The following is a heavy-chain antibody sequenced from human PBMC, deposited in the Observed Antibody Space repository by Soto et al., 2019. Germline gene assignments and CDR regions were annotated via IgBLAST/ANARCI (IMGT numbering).Heavy chain of an antibody. V-gene: IGHV3-7*01. CDR1: GFTFSSYR. CDR2: IKQDGSEK. J-gene: IGHJ4*02. CDR3: ARLVEQTQFDS. Sequence: EVQLVESGGGLVQPGGSLRLSCAAYGFTFSSYRMSWVRQAPGKGLEWVADIKQDGSEKNYMDSMKGRFTISRDNAENSLYLQMSTLRAEDTAVYYCARLVEQTQFDSWGQGTLVTVSS.